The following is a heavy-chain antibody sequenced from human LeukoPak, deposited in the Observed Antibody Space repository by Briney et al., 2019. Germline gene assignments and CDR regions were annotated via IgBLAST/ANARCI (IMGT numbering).Heavy chain of an antibody. Sequence: GGSLRLSCAASGFTLSSYGMSWVRQAPGKGLEWVSAISGSGGSTYYADSVKGRFTISRDNAKNSLYLQMNSLRAEDTAVYYCARTERDDYGDYLGDYWGQGTLVTVSS. CDR3: ARTERDDYGDYLGDY. J-gene: IGHJ4*02. D-gene: IGHD4-17*01. CDR2: ISGSGGST. CDR1: GFTLSSYG. V-gene: IGHV3-23*01.